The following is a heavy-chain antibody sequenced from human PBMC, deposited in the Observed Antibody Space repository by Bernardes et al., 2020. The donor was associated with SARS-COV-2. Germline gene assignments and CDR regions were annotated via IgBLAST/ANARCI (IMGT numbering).Heavy chain of an antibody. D-gene: IGHD3-10*01. Sequence: GGSLRLSCAVSGFTFSSYAMSWVRQAPGKGLEWVSEISGSGGLTYYADTVKGRFTISRENSKNILDLQKNSLRAEDTAVYYCAKVWVDGSGSLPLDYWGQGTLVTVSS. V-gene: IGHV3-23*01. CDR3: AKVWVDGSGSLPLDY. CDR2: ISGSGGLT. J-gene: IGHJ4*02. CDR1: GFTFSSYA.